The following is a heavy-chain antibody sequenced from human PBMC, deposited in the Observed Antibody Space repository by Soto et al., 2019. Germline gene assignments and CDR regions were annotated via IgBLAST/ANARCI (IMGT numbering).Heavy chain of an antibody. Sequence: GGSLRLSCAASGFTFTRYSMNWVRQAPGKGLEWVSSISSTTNFIYYGDSMKGRFTISRDNAKNSLYLEMNSLRAEDTAVYYCARESEDLTSNFDYWGQGTLVTVSS. CDR1: GFTFTRYS. CDR3: ARESEDLTSNFDY. V-gene: IGHV3-21*06. CDR2: ISSTTNFI. J-gene: IGHJ4*02.